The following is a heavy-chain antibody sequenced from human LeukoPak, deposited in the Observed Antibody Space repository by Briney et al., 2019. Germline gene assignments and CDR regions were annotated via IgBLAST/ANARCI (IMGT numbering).Heavy chain of an antibody. CDR3: AKRRYHSSGYFDY. D-gene: IGHD3-22*01. CDR1: GLTFSGYS. CDR2: ITGSGSAT. J-gene: IGHJ4*02. Sequence: PGGSLRLSCAASGLTFSGYSMSWVRQAPGKGLEWVSAITGSGSATDYADSVKGRFTISRDNSENTLYLQMNSLRAEDTAVYYCAKRRYHSSGYFDYWGQGTLVTASS. V-gene: IGHV3-23*01.